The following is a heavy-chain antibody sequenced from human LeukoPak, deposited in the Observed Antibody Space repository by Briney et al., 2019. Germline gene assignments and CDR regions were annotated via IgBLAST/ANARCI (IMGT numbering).Heavy chain of an antibody. Sequence: GASVKVSCKASGFTFTNYNMHWMRQAPGQGLEWMGIINPSGGSTNYAQNFQARVTMTRDTSTSTVYMELSSLRSEDTAVYYCARVRDGYNDAYDIWGQGTMVTVPS. CDR3: ARVRDGYNDAYDI. J-gene: IGHJ3*02. CDR2: INPSGGST. D-gene: IGHD5-24*01. V-gene: IGHV1-46*01. CDR1: GFTFTNYN.